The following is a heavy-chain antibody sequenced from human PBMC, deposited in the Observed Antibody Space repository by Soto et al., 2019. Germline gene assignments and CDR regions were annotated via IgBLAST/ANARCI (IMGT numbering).Heavy chain of an antibody. CDR1: GGSISSYY. CDR2: IYYSGST. Sequence: QVQLQESGPGLVKPSETLSLTCTVSGGSISSYYWSWIRQPPGKGLEWIGYIYYSGSTNYNPSLKSRVTISVDTSKNQFSLKLSSVTAADTAVYYCASSSSSWSQYWYFDLWGRGTLVTVSS. D-gene: IGHD6-13*01. V-gene: IGHV4-59*08. J-gene: IGHJ2*01. CDR3: ASSSSSWSQYWYFDL.